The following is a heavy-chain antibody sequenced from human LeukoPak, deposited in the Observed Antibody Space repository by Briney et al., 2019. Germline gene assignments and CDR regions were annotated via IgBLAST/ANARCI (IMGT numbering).Heavy chain of an antibody. V-gene: IGHV5-51*01. CDR2: IYPGDSGT. CDR1: GYSFTSYW. CDR3: ARHLTYDSSGYYLDY. D-gene: IGHD3-22*01. Sequence: GESLKISCKGSGYSFTSYWIGWVRQMPGKGLEWMGIIYPGDSGTRYSPSFQGQVTISADKSISTAYLQWSSLKASDTAMYYCARHLTYDSSGYYLDYWGQGTLVTVSS. J-gene: IGHJ4*02.